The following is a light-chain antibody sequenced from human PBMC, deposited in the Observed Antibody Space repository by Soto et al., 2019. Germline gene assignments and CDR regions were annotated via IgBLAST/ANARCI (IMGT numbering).Light chain of an antibody. CDR2: GNT. CDR1: SSNVGSNY. Sequence: QSVLTQSPSASGTPGQRVNISCSGSSSNVGSNYVYWYQQLPGTAPKLLIYGNTQRPSGVPDRFSASKSGTSASLAISGLRSEDEDDYYCAAWDDSLSGVVFGGGTKVTVL. J-gene: IGLJ2*01. V-gene: IGLV1-47*01. CDR3: AAWDDSLSGVV.